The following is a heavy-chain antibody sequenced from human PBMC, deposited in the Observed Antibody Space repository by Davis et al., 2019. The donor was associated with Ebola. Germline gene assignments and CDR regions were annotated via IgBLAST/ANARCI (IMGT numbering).Heavy chain of an antibody. D-gene: IGHD3-3*01. CDR3: AHRLFADGYDIAFRSILEWTEAFDI. J-gene: IGHJ3*02. V-gene: IGHV2-5*02. Sequence: SGPTLVKPTQTLTLTCTLFGFSLSTSEVSVGWIRQPPGKALEWLALIYWDDDKRYSPSLKSRLTITKDASKNQVVLTMTNMDPVDTATYYCAHRLFADGYDIAFRSILEWTEAFDIWGQGTMVTVSS. CDR2: IYWDDDK. CDR1: GFSLSTSEVS.